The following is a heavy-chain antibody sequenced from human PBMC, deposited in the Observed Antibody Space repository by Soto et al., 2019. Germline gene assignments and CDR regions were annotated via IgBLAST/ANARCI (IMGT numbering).Heavy chain of an antibody. D-gene: IGHD6-13*01. V-gene: IGHV1-8*02. CDR2: MNPINGPT. J-gene: IGHJ6*02. CDR3: GRGPRPRGPAGGTPYYHGMDV. CDR1: GYAFTAYD. Sequence: ASVKVSCKASGYAFTAYDINWVRQAPGQGLEWMGGMNPINGPTDNAQRFQGRVTMTRNTATGTAYLDLTILRSDDTAVYYCGRGPRPRGPAGGTPYYHGMDVWGQGTTVTVSS.